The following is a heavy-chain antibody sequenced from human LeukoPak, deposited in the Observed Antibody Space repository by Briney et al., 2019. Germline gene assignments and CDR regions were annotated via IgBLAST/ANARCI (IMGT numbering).Heavy chain of an antibody. CDR3: ATGAYASRYYFDY. CDR2: ISGSGGST. J-gene: IGHJ4*02. D-gene: IGHD3-10*01. Sequence: GGSLRLSCAASGFTFDDYAMHWVRQAPGKGLEWVSGISGSGGSTYYADSVKGRFTISRDNSKNTVDLQMKGLRAEDTAVYYCATGAYASRYYFDYWGQGTQVTVSS. CDR1: GFTFDDYA. V-gene: IGHV3-23*01.